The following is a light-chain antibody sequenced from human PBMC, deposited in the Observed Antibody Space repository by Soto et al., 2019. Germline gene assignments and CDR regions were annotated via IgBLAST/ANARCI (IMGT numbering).Light chain of an antibody. CDR2: GNS. V-gene: IGLV1-40*01. CDR1: SSNIGAGYD. CDR3: QSYDSSLSGSYV. J-gene: IGLJ1*01. Sequence: QSVLTQPPSVSGAPGQRVTLSCTGSSSNIGAGYDVHWYQQLPGTAPKLLIYGNSNRPSGVPDRFSGSKSGTSASLAITGLQAEDEPDYYCQSYDSSLSGSYVFGTGTKVTVL.